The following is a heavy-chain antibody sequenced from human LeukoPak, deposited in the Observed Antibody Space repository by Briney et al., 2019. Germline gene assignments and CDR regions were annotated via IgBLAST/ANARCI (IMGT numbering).Heavy chain of an antibody. CDR2: IYYSGST. V-gene: IGHV4-30-4*01. D-gene: IGHD1-14*01. Sequence: SETLSLTCTVSGGSISSGDYYWSWIRQPPGKXXXXIGYIYYSGSTYYNPSLKSRVTISVDTSKNQFSLKLSSVTAADTAVYYCARVTRTWAPRFDYWGQGTLVTVSS. CDR1: GGSISSGDYY. CDR3: ARVTRTWAPRFDY. J-gene: IGHJ4*02.